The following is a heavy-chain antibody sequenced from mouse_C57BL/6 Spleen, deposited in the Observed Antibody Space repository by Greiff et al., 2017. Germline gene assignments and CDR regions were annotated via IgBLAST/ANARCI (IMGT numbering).Heavy chain of an antibody. V-gene: IGHV1-59*01. CDR1: GYTFTSYW. Sequence: VQLQQPGAELVRPGTSVKLSCKASGYTFTSYWMPWVKQRPGQGLEWIGVIDPSDSYTNYNQKFKGKATLTVDTSSSTAYMQLSSLTSEDSAVYYCARSGGYYAMDYWGQGTSVTVSS. J-gene: IGHJ4*01. CDR3: ARSGGYYAMDY. CDR2: IDPSDSYT. D-gene: IGHD3-1*01.